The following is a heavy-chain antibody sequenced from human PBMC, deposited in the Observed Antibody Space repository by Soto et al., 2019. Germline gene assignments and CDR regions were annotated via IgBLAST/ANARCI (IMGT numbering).Heavy chain of an antibody. V-gene: IGHV3-23*01. CDR1: GFTFSSYA. D-gene: IGHD1-26*01. Sequence: GGSLRLSCAASGFTFSSYAMSWVRQAPGKGLEWVSTISGSGGNAYYADSVKGRFSISRDNSKNTLRLQMNSLRADDTAVYYCAKDGASGSYPPYYSFGMDVWGQGTTVTVSS. CDR3: AKDGASGSYPPYYSFGMDV. J-gene: IGHJ6*02. CDR2: ISGSGGNA.